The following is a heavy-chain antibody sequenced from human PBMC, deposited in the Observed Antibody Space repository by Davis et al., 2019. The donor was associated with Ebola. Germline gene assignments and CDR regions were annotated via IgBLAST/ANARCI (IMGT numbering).Heavy chain of an antibody. D-gene: IGHD2-15*01. J-gene: IGHJ4*02. V-gene: IGHV1-69*04. CDR3: ARDHCSGGSCYFDY. CDR2: IIPIIGIA. CDR1: GGTFSSYA. Sequence: SVKVSCKASGGTFSSYAIRWVRQAPGLGLEWMGRIIPIIGIANYAQKFQGRVTITADESTSTAYMELSSLSSEDTAVYYCARDHCSGGSCYFDYWGQGTLVTVSS.